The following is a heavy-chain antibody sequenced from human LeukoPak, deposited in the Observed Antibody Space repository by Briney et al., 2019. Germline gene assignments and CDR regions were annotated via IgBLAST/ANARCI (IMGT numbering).Heavy chain of an antibody. CDR2: ITPIYGTP. D-gene: IGHD1-7*01. V-gene: IGHV1-69*13. CDR3: ASGGILLEVLYD. J-gene: IGHJ4*02. Sequence: SVKVSFKSSGGTFSRHAISWVRQAPGQGLEWMGGITPIYGTPSYVQKFQGRVTITADESTRTAYMEVSRLTSEDTAVYYCASGGILLEVLYDWGQGTLVTVSS. CDR1: GGTFSRHA.